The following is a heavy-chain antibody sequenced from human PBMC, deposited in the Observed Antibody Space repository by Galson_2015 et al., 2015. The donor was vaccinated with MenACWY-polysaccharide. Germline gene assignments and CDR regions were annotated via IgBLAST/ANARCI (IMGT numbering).Heavy chain of an antibody. Sequence: SLRLSCAASGLTFSNYWMSWVRQAPGKGLEWVANIKQDGSEKNYVQSVKGRFTISRDNAKNSLYLQVNSLRAEDTAVYYCARDGSRGGVGASDHWGQGTLVTVSS. J-gene: IGHJ4*02. CDR2: IKQDGSEK. D-gene: IGHD1-26*01. V-gene: IGHV3-7*05. CDR1: GLTFSNYW. CDR3: ARDGSRGGVGASDH.